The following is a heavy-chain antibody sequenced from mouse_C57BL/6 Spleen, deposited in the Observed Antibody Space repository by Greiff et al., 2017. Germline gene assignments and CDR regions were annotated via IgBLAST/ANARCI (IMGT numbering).Heavy chain of an antibody. V-gene: IGHV1-82*01. D-gene: IGHD2-3*01. J-gene: IGHJ3*01. Sequence: QVQLQQSGPELVKPGASVKISCKASGYAFSSSWMNWVKQRPGKGLEWIGRIYPGDGDTNYNGKFKGKATLTADKSSSTAYMQLSSLTSEDSAVYFCARDDGYYFAYWGQGTLVTVSA. CDR2: IYPGDGDT. CDR3: ARDDGYYFAY. CDR1: GYAFSSSW.